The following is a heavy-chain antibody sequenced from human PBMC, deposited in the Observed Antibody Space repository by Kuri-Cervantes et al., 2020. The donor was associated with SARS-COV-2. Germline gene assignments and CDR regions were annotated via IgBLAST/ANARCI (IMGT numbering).Heavy chain of an antibody. J-gene: IGHJ6*02. Sequence: GKSLKISCAASGFTFSSYAMSWVRQAPGKGLEWVSAISGSGGSTYYADSVKGRFTISRDNAKNSLYLQMNSLRAEDTAVYYCARDTVPSIAAAGKYYYYGMDVWGQGTTVTVSS. CDR1: GFTFSSYA. CDR3: ARDTVPSIAAAGKYYYYGMDV. V-gene: IGHV3-23*01. D-gene: IGHD6-13*01. CDR2: ISGSGGST.